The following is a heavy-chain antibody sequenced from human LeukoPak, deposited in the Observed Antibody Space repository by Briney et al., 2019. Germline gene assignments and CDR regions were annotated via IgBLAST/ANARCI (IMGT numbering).Heavy chain of an antibody. D-gene: IGHD2-8*01. V-gene: IGHV1-69*13. J-gene: IGHJ6*04. Sequence: ASVKVSCKASGGSFSSYAISWVRQAPGQGLEWMGGIIPIFGTANYAQKFQGRVTITADESTSTAYMELSSLRSEDTAVYYCARTSLVTVYAIARVDVWGKGTTVTVSS. CDR1: GGSFSSYA. CDR3: ARTSLVTVYAIARVDV. CDR2: IIPIFGTA.